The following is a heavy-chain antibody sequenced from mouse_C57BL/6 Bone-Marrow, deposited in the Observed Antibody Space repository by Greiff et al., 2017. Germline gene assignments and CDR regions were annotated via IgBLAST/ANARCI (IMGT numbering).Heavy chain of an antibody. CDR2: IHPSDSDT. D-gene: IGHD1-1*01. V-gene: IGHV1-74*01. CDR3: AITTVVGPPYDY. Sequence: QVQLQQPGAELVKPGASVKVSCKASGYTFTSYWMHWVKQRPGQGLEWIGRIHPSDSDTNYNQRFKGKATLTVDKSSSTAYMELSSLTSEDSAVYCCAITTVVGPPYDYWGQGTTLTVSS. J-gene: IGHJ2*01. CDR1: GYTFTSYW.